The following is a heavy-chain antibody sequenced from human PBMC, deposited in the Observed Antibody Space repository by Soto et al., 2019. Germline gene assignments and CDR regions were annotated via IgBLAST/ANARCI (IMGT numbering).Heavy chain of an antibody. Sequence: QVQLMQSEAEVTGPGSSVTLSCTASGGTFTTHTFSWVRQAPGQGFEWIGRINPVLREATYARALQDRITITADRSTNTVHMGLSSLKSDDTAMYYCAKDRGPEGWFGPWGQGTLVIVSS. CDR1: GGTFTTHT. J-gene: IGHJ5*02. CDR2: INPVLREA. V-gene: IGHV1-69*08. CDR3: AKDRGPEGWFGP.